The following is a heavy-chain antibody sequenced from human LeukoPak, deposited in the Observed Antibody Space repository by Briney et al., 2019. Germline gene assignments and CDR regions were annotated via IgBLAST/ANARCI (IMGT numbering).Heavy chain of an antibody. Sequence: GGSLRLSCAASGFSFSSYSMNWVRQAPGKGLEWVSSISSTSRSSYIFYAESVKGRFTISRDNTKNSLFLQMNSLVAEDTAVYYCARAGGGWKTYYFDYWGQGTLVTVSS. CDR2: ISSTSRSSYI. V-gene: IGHV3-21*01. CDR1: GFSFSSYS. J-gene: IGHJ4*02. CDR3: ARAGGGWKTYYFDY. D-gene: IGHD6-19*01.